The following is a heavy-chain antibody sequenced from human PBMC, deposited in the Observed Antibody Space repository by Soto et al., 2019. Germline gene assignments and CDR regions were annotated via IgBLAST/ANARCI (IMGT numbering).Heavy chain of an antibody. CDR1: GFTFDDYA. Sequence: GGSLRLSCAASGFTFDDYAMHWVRQAPGKGLEWVSGISWNSGSIGYADSVKGRFTISRDNAKNSLYLQMNSLRAEDTALYYCAKAGTGDYFDYWGQGTLVTVSS. V-gene: IGHV3-9*01. J-gene: IGHJ4*02. CDR3: AKAGTGDYFDY. CDR2: ISWNSGSI. D-gene: IGHD6-13*01.